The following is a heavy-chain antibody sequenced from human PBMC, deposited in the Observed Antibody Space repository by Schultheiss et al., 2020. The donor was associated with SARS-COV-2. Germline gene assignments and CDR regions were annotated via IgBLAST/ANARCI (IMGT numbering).Heavy chain of an antibody. CDR1: GGSFSGYY. D-gene: IGHD2-15*01. V-gene: IGHV4-34*01. Sequence: SETLSLTCAVYGGSFSGYYWSWIRQPPGKGLEWIGEINHSGSTNYNPSLKSRVTISVDTSKNQFSLKLSSVTAADTAVYYCARDSKAYCSGGSCYQSYYYYYMDVWGKGTTVTVSS. CDR2: INHSGST. CDR3: ARDSKAYCSGGSCYQSYYYYYMDV. J-gene: IGHJ6*03.